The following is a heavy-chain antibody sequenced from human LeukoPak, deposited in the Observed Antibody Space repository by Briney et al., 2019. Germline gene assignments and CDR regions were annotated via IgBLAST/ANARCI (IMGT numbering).Heavy chain of an antibody. CDR3: ARDRTAMVPTH. CDR1: GGTFSSYA. CDR2: IITIFGTA. J-gene: IGHJ4*02. V-gene: IGHV1-69*13. Sequence: SVKDSCKASGGTFSSYAISWVRPAPGQGLEWMGRIITIFGTANYAQKFQGRVTITEDESTTTAYMGLSSLRSEDTAVYYGARDRTAMVPTHWGQGTLVTVSS. D-gene: IGHD5-18*01.